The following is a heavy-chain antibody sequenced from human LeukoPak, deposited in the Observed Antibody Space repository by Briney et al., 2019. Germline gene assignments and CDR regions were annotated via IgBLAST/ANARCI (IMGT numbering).Heavy chain of an antibody. J-gene: IGHJ6*03. D-gene: IGHD2-2*01. CDR2: FCVSVGST. V-gene: IGHV3-23*01. Sequence: GGSLRLSCAASVFTFSAFGRSWVRQAPGKGLEWVSAFCVSVGSTYYADSVKGRFTISRDNSKNTLYLQMNSLRAEDTAVYYCAKSQYCSSTSCYDYYYYYYMDVWGKGTTVTISS. CDR1: VFTFSAFG. CDR3: AKSQYCSSTSCYDYYYYYYMDV.